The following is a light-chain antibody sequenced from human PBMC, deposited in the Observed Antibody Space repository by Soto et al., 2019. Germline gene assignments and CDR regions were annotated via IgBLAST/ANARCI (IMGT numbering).Light chain of an antibody. Sequence: QSALTQPASVSGSPGQSITISCTGTSSDVGGYNYVSWYQQHPGKAPKLMIYEVSNRPSGVSSRFSGSKSGNTASLTIFGLQAEDEADYYCSSYRSSSSFVFGTGTKLTVL. V-gene: IGLV2-14*01. CDR3: SSYRSSSSFV. CDR1: SSDVGGYNY. CDR2: EVS. J-gene: IGLJ1*01.